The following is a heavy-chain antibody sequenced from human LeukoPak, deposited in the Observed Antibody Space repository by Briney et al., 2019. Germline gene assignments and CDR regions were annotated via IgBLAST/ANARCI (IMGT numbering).Heavy chain of an antibody. V-gene: IGHV4-59*01. D-gene: IGHD3-9*01. Sequence: SETLSLTCSVSGGSMFSYYWCWIRHPPRKGLERVCYIYYTGSTNYNPSLKSRVTISLDTSKKQFSLKLSSVTAADKAVYYCASSYMGMTTINFDSWGQGTLVTVSS. CDR1: GGSMFSYY. CDR3: ASSYMGMTTINFDS. CDR2: IYYTGST. J-gene: IGHJ4*02.